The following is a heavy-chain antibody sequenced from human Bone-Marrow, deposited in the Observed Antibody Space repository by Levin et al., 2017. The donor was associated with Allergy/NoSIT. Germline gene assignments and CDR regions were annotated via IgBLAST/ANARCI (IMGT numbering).Heavy chain of an antibody. CDR1: GGSISSSSYY. D-gene: IGHD3-9*01. CDR3: ARQTEKLRYLDWSYFDY. CDR2: IYYSGST. J-gene: IGHJ4*02. V-gene: IGHV4-39*01. Sequence: PSETLSLTCTVSGGSISSSSYYWGWIRQPPGKGLEWIGSIYYSGSTYYNPSLKSRVTISVDTSKNQFSLKLSSVTAADTAVYYCARQTEKLRYLDWSYFDYWGQGTLVTVSS.